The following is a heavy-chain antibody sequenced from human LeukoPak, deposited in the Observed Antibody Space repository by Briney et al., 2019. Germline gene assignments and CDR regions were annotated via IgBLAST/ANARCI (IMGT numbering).Heavy chain of an antibody. J-gene: IGHJ5*02. V-gene: IGHV1-2*02. CDR1: GYTFTGYY. CDR3: AGGAYYYDSSGPLDP. Sequence: SVKVSCKASGYTFTGYYMHWVRQAPGQGLEWMGWINPNSGGTNYAQKFQGRVTMTRDTSISTAYMELSRLRSDDTAVYYCAGGAYYYDSSGPLDPWGQGTPVTVFS. D-gene: IGHD3-22*01. CDR2: INPNSGGT.